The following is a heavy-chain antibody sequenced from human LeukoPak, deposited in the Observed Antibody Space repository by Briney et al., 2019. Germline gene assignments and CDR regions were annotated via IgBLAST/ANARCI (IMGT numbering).Heavy chain of an antibody. V-gene: IGHV3-64D*06. CDR2: ISSNGATT. Sequence: GGSLRLSCSASGFTFNRFYLHWVRQAPGKGLEFVSHISSNGATTYYADSVKGRFTISRDNSKNTLYLQMSSLRADDTAVYYCAKDRSIAAPNNDFFDSSGQGALVTVSS. D-gene: IGHD6-6*01. CDR3: AKDRSIAAPNNDFFDS. CDR1: GFTFNRFY. J-gene: IGHJ4*02.